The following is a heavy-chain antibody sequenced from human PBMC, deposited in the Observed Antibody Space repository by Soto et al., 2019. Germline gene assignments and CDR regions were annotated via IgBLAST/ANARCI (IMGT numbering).Heavy chain of an antibody. CDR1: GGTFSSYA. J-gene: IGHJ4*02. CDR3: ARDDSSSLYGTY. CDR2: IIPIFGTA. Sequence: SVKVSCKASGGTFSSYAISWVRQAPGQGLEWMGGIIPIFGTANYAQKFQGRVTITADESTSTAYMELSSLRSEDTAVYYCARDDSSSLYGTYWGQGTLVTVYS. V-gene: IGHV1-69*13. D-gene: IGHD6-13*01.